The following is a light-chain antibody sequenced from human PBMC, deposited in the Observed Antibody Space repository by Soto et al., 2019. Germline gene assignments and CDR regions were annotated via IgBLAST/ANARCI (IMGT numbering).Light chain of an antibody. CDR2: SDH. V-gene: IGLV1-44*01. J-gene: IGLJ2*01. Sequence: QSVLTQPPSASGTPGQRVTISCSGSSSNIGSNAVTWYQHFPGTAPKVLIYSDHQRPSGVPDRFSASKSGTSASLAISGLQSEDEADYYCAAWDDSLNGVVFGGGTKLTVL. CDR1: SSNIGSNA. CDR3: AAWDDSLNGVV.